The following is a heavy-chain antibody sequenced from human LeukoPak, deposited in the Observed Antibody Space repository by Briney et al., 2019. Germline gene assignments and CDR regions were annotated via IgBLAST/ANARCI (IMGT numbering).Heavy chain of an antibody. Sequence: SETLSLTXTVSGGSISSSSYYWGWIRQPPGKGLEWIGSIYYSGSTYYNPSLKSRVTISADTSKNQFSLKLSSVTAADTAVYYCARLNYYGSGSFYWGQGTLVTVSS. V-gene: IGHV4-39*01. CDR1: GGSISSSSYY. CDR3: ARLNYYGSGSFY. D-gene: IGHD3-10*01. J-gene: IGHJ4*02. CDR2: IYYSGST.